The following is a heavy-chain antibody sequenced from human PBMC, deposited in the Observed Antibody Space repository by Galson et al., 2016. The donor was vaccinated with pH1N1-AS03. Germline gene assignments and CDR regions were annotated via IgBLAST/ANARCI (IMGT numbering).Heavy chain of an antibody. CDR1: GDSFTTYW. D-gene: IGHD3-10*01. CDR3: ARSDSITLVTTTHSI. CDR2: IDPRDSET. J-gene: IGHJ1*01. V-gene: IGHV5-10-1*01. Sequence: QSGAEVKKAGESLTISCKGFGDSFTTYWIIWVRQMPGEGLEWMGRIDPRDSETNYSPSFRGHVTISADKSINTGYLQWSSLKASDSAMYYCARSDSITLVTTTHSIWCQGTLVTVSS.